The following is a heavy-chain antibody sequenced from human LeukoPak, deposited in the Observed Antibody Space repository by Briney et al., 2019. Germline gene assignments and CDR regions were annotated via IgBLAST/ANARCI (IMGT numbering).Heavy chain of an antibody. J-gene: IGHJ6*02. CDR2: INPSGGST. CDR3: ARDSSSWYDSSGPTPGYGMDV. CDR1: GYTFTNYY. V-gene: IGHV1-46*01. Sequence: ASVKVSCKASGYTFTNYYMHWVRQAPGQGLEWMGIINPSGGSTSYAQKFQGRVTMTRDTSTSTVYMELSSLRSEDTAVYYCARDSSSWYDSSGPTPGYGMDVWGQGTTVTVSS. D-gene: IGHD3-22*01.